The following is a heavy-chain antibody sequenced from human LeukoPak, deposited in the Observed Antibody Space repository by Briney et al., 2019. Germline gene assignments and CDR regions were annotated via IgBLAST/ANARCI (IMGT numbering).Heavy chain of an antibody. CDR3: AIARHHYYGSGSYYKSPSHYGMDV. J-gene: IGHJ6*02. D-gene: IGHD3-10*01. Sequence: GGSLRLSCAASGFTVSSNYMSWVRQAPGKGLEWVSVIYSGGSTYYADSVKGRFTISRDNSKNTLYLQMNSLRAEDTAVYYCAIARHHYYGSGSYYKSPSHYGMDVWGQGTTVTVSS. CDR1: GFTVSSNY. V-gene: IGHV3-53*01. CDR2: IYSGGST.